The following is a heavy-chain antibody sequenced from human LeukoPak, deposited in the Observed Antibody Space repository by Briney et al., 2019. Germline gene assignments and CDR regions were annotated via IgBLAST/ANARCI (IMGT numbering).Heavy chain of an antibody. Sequence: GGSLRLSCAASGFTFSNAWMSWVRQAPGKGLEWVGRIKSKTDGGTTDYAAPVKGRFTISRDNSKNTLHLQMNSLRAEDTAIYYCAKTSRVNSAYDSPFDYWGQGTLVTVSS. J-gene: IGHJ4*02. CDR1: GFTFSNAW. CDR2: IKSKTDGGTT. CDR3: AKTSRVNSAYDSPFDY. V-gene: IGHV3-15*01. D-gene: IGHD5-12*01.